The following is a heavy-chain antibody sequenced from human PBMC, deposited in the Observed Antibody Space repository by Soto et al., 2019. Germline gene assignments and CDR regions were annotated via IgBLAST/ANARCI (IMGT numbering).Heavy chain of an antibody. V-gene: IGHV3-33*01. CDR1: GFTFSHYG. D-gene: IGHD3-10*01. CDR2: IWSDGSNP. J-gene: IGHJ2*01. CDR3: ARVIRGGTSATNYYWYFDL. Sequence: QVQLVESGGGVVQPGRSLRVSCAASGFTFSHYGMHWVRQAPGQGLEWVAVIWSDGSNPYYADSVKGRFTISRDNSKNTLDLKMDSLRVEDTAVYYCARVIRGGTSATNYYWYFDLWGRGTLVTVSS.